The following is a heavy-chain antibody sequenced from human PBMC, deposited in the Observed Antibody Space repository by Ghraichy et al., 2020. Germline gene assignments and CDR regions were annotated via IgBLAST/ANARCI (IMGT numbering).Heavy chain of an antibody. CDR1: GFTVNSNY. D-gene: IGHD3-10*01. J-gene: IGHJ4*02. CDR2: IYTGGNT. Sequence: GGSLRLSCAASGFTVNSNYMSWVRQAPGKGLEWVSLIYTGGNTCYTDSVKGRFTISRDDSKNTLYLQLNSLRADDTAVYYCMTGVGVWAFGYWGQGTLVTVSS. CDR3: MTGVGVWAFGY. V-gene: IGHV3-53*01.